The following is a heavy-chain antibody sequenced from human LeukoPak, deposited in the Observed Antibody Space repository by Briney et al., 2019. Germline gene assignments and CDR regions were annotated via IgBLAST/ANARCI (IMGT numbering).Heavy chain of an antibody. D-gene: IGHD3-22*01. Sequence: PSETLSLTCTVSGYSISSGYYWGWIRQPPGKGLEGIGSIYHSGSTYYNPSLKSRVTISVDTSKNPFSLKLSSVTAADTAVYYCARAQVGGYYDSSGHPAPGGAFDIWGQGTMVTVSS. CDR2: IYHSGST. V-gene: IGHV4-38-2*02. CDR3: ARAQVGGYYDSSGHPAPGGAFDI. CDR1: GYSISSGYY. J-gene: IGHJ3*02.